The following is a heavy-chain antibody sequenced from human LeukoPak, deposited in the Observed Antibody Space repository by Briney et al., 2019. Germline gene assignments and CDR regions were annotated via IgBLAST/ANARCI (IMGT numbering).Heavy chain of an antibody. J-gene: IGHJ4*02. CDR2: IYYSGST. D-gene: IGHD5-18*01. CDR3: ARLDWAPDTAMVFDY. Sequence: SETLSLTCTVSGGSISSYYWSWIRQPPGKGLEWIGYIYYSGSTNYNPSLKSRVTISVDTSKNQFSLKLSSETAADTAVYYCARLDWAPDTAMVFDYWGQGTLVTVSS. CDR1: GGSISSYY. V-gene: IGHV4-59*01.